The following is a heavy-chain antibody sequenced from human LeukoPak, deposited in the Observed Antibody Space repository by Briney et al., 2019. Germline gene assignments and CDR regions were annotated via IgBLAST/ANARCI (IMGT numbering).Heavy chain of an antibody. Sequence: ASVKVSCKASGYTFTSYGISWVRQAPGQGLEWMGWISAYNGNTNYAQKLQGRVTMTTDTSTSTAYMELRSLRSDDTAVYYCARDRVVFWSGYSTPGYWGQGTLVTVSS. CDR3: ARDRVVFWSGYSTPGY. CDR1: GYTFTSYG. V-gene: IGHV1-18*01. J-gene: IGHJ4*02. D-gene: IGHD3-3*01. CDR2: ISAYNGNT.